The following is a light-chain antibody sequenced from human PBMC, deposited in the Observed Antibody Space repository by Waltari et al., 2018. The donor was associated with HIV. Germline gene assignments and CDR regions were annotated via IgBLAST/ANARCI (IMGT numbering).Light chain of an antibody. CDR2: GAS. CDR3: QQYHNWPYT. Sequence: EIVMRQSPATLPVSTGERATLSCRASQSVNTHLAWYHQKPGQAPMLLIYGASTRATGIPGRLSGSGSGTEFTLTISSLQSEDLAVYYCQQYHNWPYTFGQGTKLEIK. CDR1: QSVNTH. V-gene: IGKV3-15*01. J-gene: IGKJ2*01.